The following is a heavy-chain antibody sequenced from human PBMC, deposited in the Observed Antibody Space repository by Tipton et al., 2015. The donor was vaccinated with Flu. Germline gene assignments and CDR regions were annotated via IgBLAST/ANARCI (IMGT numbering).Heavy chain of an antibody. D-gene: IGHD3-10*01. CDR1: GGSISSYY. Sequence: TLSLTCTVSGGSISSYYWSWIRQPAGKGLEWIGSIYYSGSTYYNPSLKSRVTISVDTSKNQFSLKLSSVTAADTAVYYCARKYYYGSGRVPTFDYWGQGTLVTVSS. CDR3: ARKYYYGSGRVPTFDY. J-gene: IGHJ4*02. CDR2: IYYSGST. V-gene: IGHV4-4*07.